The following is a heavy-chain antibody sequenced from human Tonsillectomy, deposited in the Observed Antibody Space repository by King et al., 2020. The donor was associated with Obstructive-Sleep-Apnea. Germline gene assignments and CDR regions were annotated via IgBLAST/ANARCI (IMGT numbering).Heavy chain of an antibody. CDR3: SGGGWYAWRDRNWFDP. D-gene: IGHD1-1*01. CDR2: ISSSSDTM. V-gene: IGHV3-48*04. CDR1: GFTFSSYN. J-gene: IGHJ5*02. Sequence: VQLVESGGGLVQPGGSLRLSCAASGFTFSSYNMNWVRQAPGKGLEWVAYISSSSDTMYSADSVKGRFTISRDNAKNSLYLQMSNMRAEDTGVYYCSGGGWYAWRDRNWFDPWGQGTLVTVSS.